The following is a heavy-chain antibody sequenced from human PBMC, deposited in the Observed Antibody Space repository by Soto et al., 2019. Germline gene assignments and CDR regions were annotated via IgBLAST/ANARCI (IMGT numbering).Heavy chain of an antibody. CDR2: TYRESESYN. D-gene: IGHD2-15*01. V-gene: IGHV6-1*01. CDR3: SRGINSAFDS. Sequence: VLLQQSGPGLLKPSQTLSLTCAISGDSVSNNAVAWYWIRQSPSRGLEWLGRTYRESESYNDYSISLRSRVTITPDTSKNQFSLQLSSVTPEDTATHYCSRGINSAFDSWGQGTLVTVSS. CDR1: GDSVSNNAVA. J-gene: IGHJ4*02.